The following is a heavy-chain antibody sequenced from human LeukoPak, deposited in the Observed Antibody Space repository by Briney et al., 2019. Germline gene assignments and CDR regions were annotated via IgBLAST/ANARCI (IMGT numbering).Heavy chain of an antibody. Sequence: SETLSLTCTVSGGSISSGGYYWSWIRQHPGKGLEWIGYIYYSGSTYYNPSLKSRVTISVDTSKNQFSLKLSSVTAADTAVYYCARGRRQLQRYYYYGMDVWGQGTTVTVSS. CDR2: IYYSGST. CDR1: GGSISSGGYY. V-gene: IGHV4-31*03. CDR3: ARGRRQLQRYYYYGMDV. D-gene: IGHD2-2*01. J-gene: IGHJ6*02.